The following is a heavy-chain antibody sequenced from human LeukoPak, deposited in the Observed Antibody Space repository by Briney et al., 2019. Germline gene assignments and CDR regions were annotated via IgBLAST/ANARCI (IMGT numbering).Heavy chain of an antibody. CDR3: ARVGGYSYGYDFDY. J-gene: IGHJ4*02. CDR2: INHSGST. V-gene: IGHV4-34*01. CDR1: GGSFSGYY. D-gene: IGHD5-18*01. Sequence: PSETLSLTCAVYGGSFSGYYWSWIRQPPGKGLEWIGEINHSGSTNYNPSLKSRVTISVDTSKNQFSLKLSSVTAADTAVYYCARVGGYSYGYDFDYWGQGTLVTVSS.